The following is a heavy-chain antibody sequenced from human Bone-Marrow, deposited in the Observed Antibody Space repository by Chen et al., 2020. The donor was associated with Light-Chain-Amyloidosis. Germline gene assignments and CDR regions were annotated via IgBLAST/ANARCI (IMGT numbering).Heavy chain of an antibody. Sequence: EVQLVESGGGLVQPGGSLRLSCAASGVTLSSPWMHWVRQGPGKGLVWVARINYDGSSLNYADSVRGRFVISRDNAKNTLYLQMNSLGVDDTAFYYCTREASSDDGFDFWGQGTVVTVSS. J-gene: IGHJ3*01. CDR1: GVTLSSPW. D-gene: IGHD6-19*01. V-gene: IGHV3-74*01. CDR3: TREASSDDGFDF. CDR2: INYDGSSL.